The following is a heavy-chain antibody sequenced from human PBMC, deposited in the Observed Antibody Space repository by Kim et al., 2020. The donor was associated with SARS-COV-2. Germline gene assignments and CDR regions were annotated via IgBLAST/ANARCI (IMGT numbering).Heavy chain of an antibody. D-gene: IGHD6-13*01. CDR2: IWYDGSNE. J-gene: IGHJ3*02. CDR1: EFTFSSHN. V-gene: IGHV3-33*01. CDR3: ARVRSSNPRGAFDI. Sequence: GGSLRLSCAASEFTFSSHNMHWVRQAPGKGLEWVAVIWYDGSNEYYADSVKGRFTISRDNSKNMLYLQMNSLRAEDTAVYYCARVRSSNPRGAFDIWGQGTVVTVSS.